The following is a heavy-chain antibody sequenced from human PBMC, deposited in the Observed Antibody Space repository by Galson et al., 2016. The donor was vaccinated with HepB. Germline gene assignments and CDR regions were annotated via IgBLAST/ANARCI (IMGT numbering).Heavy chain of an antibody. J-gene: IGHJ4*02. V-gene: IGHV3-23*01. Sequence: SLRLSCAPSGFTSSSYAMSWVRQAPGKGLEWVSAISGSGVNTYYIDSVKGRFTISRDNSKNTLYLEMNSLRAEDTAVYFCAKDRGMGGGSCFEYWGQGTLVTVSS. CDR2: ISGSGVNT. CDR3: AKDRGMGGGSCFEY. D-gene: IGHD2-15*01. CDR1: GFTSSSYA.